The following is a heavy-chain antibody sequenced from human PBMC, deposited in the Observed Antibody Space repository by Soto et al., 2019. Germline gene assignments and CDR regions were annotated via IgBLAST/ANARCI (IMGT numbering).Heavy chain of an antibody. CDR3: ARVCSGGSCFLDAFDI. CDR1: GYTLTSYG. Sequence: GASVKVSCKASGYTLTSYGISWVRQAPGQGLEWMGWISAYNGNTNYAQKLQGRVTMTTDTSTSTAYMELRSLRSDDTAVYYCARVCSGGSCFLDAFDIWGQGTMVTVSS. V-gene: IGHV1-18*01. CDR2: ISAYNGNT. D-gene: IGHD2-15*01. J-gene: IGHJ3*02.